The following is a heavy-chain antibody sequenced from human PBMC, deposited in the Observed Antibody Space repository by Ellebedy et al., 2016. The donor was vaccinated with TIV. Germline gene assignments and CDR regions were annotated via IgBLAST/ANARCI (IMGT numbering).Heavy chain of an antibody. J-gene: IGHJ4*02. D-gene: IGHD2/OR15-2a*01. CDR1: GFTFSSYS. Sequence: GGSLRLSCAASGFTFSSYSMNRVRQAPGKGLEWVAGLWFDGDNRYYADSVKGRFTVSRDNSDSTVYLQMNSLRAEDTAVYYCARIFDSYFLDYWGQGTLVTVSS. V-gene: IGHV3-33*08. CDR2: LWFDGDNR. CDR3: ARIFDSYFLDY.